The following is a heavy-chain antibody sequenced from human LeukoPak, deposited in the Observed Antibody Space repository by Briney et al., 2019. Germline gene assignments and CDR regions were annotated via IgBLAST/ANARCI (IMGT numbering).Heavy chain of an antibody. D-gene: IGHD4/OR15-4a*01. J-gene: IGHJ4*02. Sequence: SETLSLTCAVYGGSFSGYYWSWIRQPPGKGLEWIGEINHSGSTNYSPSLKSRVTISVDTSKNQFSLKLSSVTAADTAVYYCARARLRLSFSFDYWGQGTLVTVSS. CDR2: INHSGST. V-gene: IGHV4-34*01. CDR1: GGSFSGYY. CDR3: ARARLRLSFSFDY.